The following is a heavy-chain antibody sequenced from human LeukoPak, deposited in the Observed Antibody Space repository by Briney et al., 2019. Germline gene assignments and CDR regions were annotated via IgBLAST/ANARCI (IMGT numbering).Heavy chain of an antibody. CDR2: ISSSSSYI. CDR3: AREQHHKIIFFDYYYYMDV. J-gene: IGHJ6*03. D-gene: IGHD3-9*01. CDR1: GFTFSSYS. Sequence: GGSLRLSCAASGFTFSSYSMNWVRQAPGRGLEWVSSISSSSSYIYYADSVKGRFTISRDNAKNSLYLQMNSLRAEDTAVYYCAREQHHKIIFFDYYYYMDVWGKGTTVTVSS. V-gene: IGHV3-21*01.